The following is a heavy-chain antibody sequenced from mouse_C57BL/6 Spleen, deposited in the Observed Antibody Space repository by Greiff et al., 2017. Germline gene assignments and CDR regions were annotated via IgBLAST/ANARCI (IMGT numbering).Heavy chain of an antibody. Sequence: VKLQQSGAELVRPGASVKLSCKASGYTFTDYYINWVKQRPGQGLEWIARIYPGSGNTYYNEKFKGKATLTAEKSSSTAYMQLSSLTSEDSAVYFCARGLLRYFDVWGTGTTVTVSS. CDR3: ARGLLRYFDV. V-gene: IGHV1-76*01. D-gene: IGHD3-1*01. CDR1: GYTFTDYY. J-gene: IGHJ1*03. CDR2: IYPGSGNT.